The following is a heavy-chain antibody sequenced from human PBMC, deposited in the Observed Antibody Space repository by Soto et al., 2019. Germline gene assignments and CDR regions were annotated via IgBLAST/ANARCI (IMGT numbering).Heavy chain of an antibody. CDR2: INHSGST. V-gene: IGHV4-34*01. CDR1: GGSFSGYY. D-gene: IGHD3-3*01. J-gene: IGHJ6*02. Sequence: QVQLQQGGAGLLKPSETLSLTCAVYGGSFSGYYWSWIRQPPGKGLQWIGEINHSGSTNYNPSLKSRVTISVDTSKNQFALKLSSVTAADTAVYYCARGRVIRRGGMDVWGQGSTVTVSS. CDR3: ARGRVIRRGGMDV.